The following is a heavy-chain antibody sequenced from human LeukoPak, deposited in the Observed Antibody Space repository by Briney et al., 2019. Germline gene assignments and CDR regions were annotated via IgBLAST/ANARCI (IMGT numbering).Heavy chain of an antibody. CDR1: GFNFANHA. V-gene: IGHV3-23*01. CDR3: VREDTPATANY. Sequence: GGFLRLSCAASGFNFANHAMSWVRQTPGKGLEWVSAISGGGDITYYADSVTGRFTISRDNSKDTLFLQMHSLRPGDTAVYYCVREDTPATANYWGQRTLVTISS. J-gene: IGHJ4*02. D-gene: IGHD2-21*02. CDR2: ISGGGDIT.